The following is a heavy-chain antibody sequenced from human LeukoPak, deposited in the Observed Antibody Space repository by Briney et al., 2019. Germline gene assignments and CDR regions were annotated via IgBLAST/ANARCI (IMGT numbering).Heavy chain of an antibody. V-gene: IGHV1-69*04. J-gene: IGHJ4*02. D-gene: IGHD4-17*01. CDR3: ARDHADYGDYGVDY. CDR1: GGTFSSYT. Sequence: SVKVSCKASGGTFSSYTISWVRQAPGQGLEWMGRIIPILGIANYAQKFQGRVTITADKSTSTAYMELSSLRSEDTAVYYCARDHADYGDYGVDYWGRGTLVTVSS. CDR2: IIPILGIA.